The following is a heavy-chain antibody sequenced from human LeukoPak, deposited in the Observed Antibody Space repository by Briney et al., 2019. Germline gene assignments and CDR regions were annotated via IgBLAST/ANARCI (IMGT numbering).Heavy chain of an antibody. J-gene: IGHJ6*03. D-gene: IGHD6-19*01. CDR1: GGSFSGYY. V-gene: IGHV4-34*01. CDR3: ARGFKAVAYYYYYYMDV. CDR2: INHSGST. Sequence: SETLSLTCAVYGGSFSGYYWSWIRQPPGKGLEWIGEINHSGSTNYNPSLKSRVTISVDTSKNQFSLKLSSVTAADTAVYYCARGFKAVAYYYYYYMDVWGKGTTVTVSS.